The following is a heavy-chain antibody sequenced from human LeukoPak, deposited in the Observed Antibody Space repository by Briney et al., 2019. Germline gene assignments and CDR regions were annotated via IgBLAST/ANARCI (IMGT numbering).Heavy chain of an antibody. J-gene: IGHJ5*02. CDR3: ARNSAVATSRSWFDP. Sequence: PSETLSLTCSVFDVSISNYYWSWIRQPPGKGLEWIGYAYYGGSTTYNPSLESRVTISVDTSKNQFYLKLNAVTAADTAVYYCARNSAVATSRSWFDPWGQGTLVTVSS. V-gene: IGHV4-59*08. CDR2: AYYGGST. CDR1: DVSISNYY. D-gene: IGHD6-19*01.